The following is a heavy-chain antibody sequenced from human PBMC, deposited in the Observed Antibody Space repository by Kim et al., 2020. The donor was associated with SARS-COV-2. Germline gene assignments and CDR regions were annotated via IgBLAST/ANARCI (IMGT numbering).Heavy chain of an antibody. Sequence: GESLKISCKGSGYSFTSYWIGWVRQMPGKGLEWMGIIYPGDSDTRYSPSFQGPVTISADQSISTAYLQWSNLKASDPAMYYCARAFDGSGSYLADYYYYYGMRVWGRGTTVTVSS. CDR2: IYPGDSDT. D-gene: IGHD3-10*01. CDR1: GYSFTSYW. V-gene: IGHV5-51*01. CDR3: ARAFDGSGSYLADYYYYYGMRV. J-gene: IGHJ6*02.